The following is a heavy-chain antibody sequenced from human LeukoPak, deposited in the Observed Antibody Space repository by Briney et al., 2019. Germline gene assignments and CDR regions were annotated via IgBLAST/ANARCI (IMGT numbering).Heavy chain of an antibody. CDR1: GFSVNSFG. J-gene: IGHJ4*02. CDR2: IWYDGRTK. D-gene: IGHD6-19*01. CDR3: AREWGRIAVAGGPGY. Sequence: AGGSLRLSCAVSGFSVNSFGMSWVRQAPGKGLEWVALIWYDGRTKFHADSVRGRFTISRDNSANTLYLQMSSLRVEDTAVYYCAREWGRIAVAGGPGYWGQGALVTVSS. V-gene: IGHV3-33*08.